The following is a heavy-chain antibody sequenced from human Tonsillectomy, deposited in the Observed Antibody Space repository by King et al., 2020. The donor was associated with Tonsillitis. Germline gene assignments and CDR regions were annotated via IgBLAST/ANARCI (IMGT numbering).Heavy chain of an antibody. D-gene: IGHD5/OR15-5a*01. CDR3: ARGTLGGSTDAFDI. CDR1: GGTFSSYA. V-gene: IGHV1-69*09. J-gene: IGHJ3*02. Sequence: QVQLVQSGAEVKKPGSSVKVSCKASGGTFSSYAISWVRQAPGQGREWMGRIIPILGIANYAQKFQGRVTITADKSTSTAYMELSSLRSEDTAVYYCARGTLGGSTDAFDIWGQGTMVTVSS. CDR2: IIPILGIA.